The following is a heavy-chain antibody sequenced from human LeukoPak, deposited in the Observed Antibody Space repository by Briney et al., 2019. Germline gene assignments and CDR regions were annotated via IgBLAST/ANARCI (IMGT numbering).Heavy chain of an antibody. J-gene: IGHJ4*02. CDR1: GFTFSSYW. CDR3: ARAPYSGGWYLMY. Sequence: GGSLRLSCAASGFTFSSYWMTWVRQAPGKGLEWVANIRQDGNEQYYMDSVKGRFTISRGNAKNSLFLQMNSLTAEDTAVYYCARAPYSGGWYLMYWGQGTLVTVSS. CDR2: IRQDGNEQ. V-gene: IGHV3-7*01. D-gene: IGHD6-19*01.